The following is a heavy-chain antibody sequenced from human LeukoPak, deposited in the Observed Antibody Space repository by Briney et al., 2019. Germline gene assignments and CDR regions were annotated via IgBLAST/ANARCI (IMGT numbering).Heavy chain of an antibody. J-gene: IGHJ5*02. V-gene: IGHV1-69*04. Sequence: SVKVSCKASGGTFSSYAISWVRQAPGQGLEWMGRIIPILGIANYAQKFQGRVTITADKSTSTAYMELSSLRSEDTAVYYCARDVWGYCSSTSCPNWFDPWGQGTLVTVSS. CDR3: ARDVWGYCSSTSCPNWFDP. D-gene: IGHD2-2*01. CDR1: GGTFSSYA. CDR2: IIPILGIA.